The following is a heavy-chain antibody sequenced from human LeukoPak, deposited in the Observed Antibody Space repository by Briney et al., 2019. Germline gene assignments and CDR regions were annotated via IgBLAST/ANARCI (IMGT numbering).Heavy chain of an antibody. D-gene: IGHD3-3*01. CDR3: ARSVRFWSGPRIWFDP. Sequence: SVKVSCKASGGTFSSYAISWVRQAPGQGLEWMGGIIPIFGTANYAQKFQGRVTITADESTSTAYMELSSLRSEDTAVYYCARSVRFWSGPRIWFDPWGQGTLVTVSS. CDR2: IIPIFGTA. J-gene: IGHJ5*02. CDR1: GGTFSSYA. V-gene: IGHV1-69*13.